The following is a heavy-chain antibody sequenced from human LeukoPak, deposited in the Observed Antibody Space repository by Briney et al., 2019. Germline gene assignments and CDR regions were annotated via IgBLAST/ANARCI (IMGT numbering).Heavy chain of an antibody. J-gene: IGHJ5*02. D-gene: IGHD2-2*01. V-gene: IGHV1-18*01. CDR2: ISAYNGNT. CDR1: GYTFTNYG. CDR3: ARDNHRSTWSWFDP. Sequence: ASVKVSFKASGYTFTNYGISWVRQAPGQGLEWLGWISAYNGNTKYAQEFQGRVTMTTDTSTSTAYMELRSLSSDDTAVYHGARDNHRSTWSWFDPWGQGTLVTVSS.